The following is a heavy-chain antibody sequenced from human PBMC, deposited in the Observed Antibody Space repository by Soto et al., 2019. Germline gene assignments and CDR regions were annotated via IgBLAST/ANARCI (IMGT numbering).Heavy chain of an antibody. CDR1: GFTFSTYW. CDR3: ARRLGDSEIDY. D-gene: IGHD3-10*01. Sequence: PGGSLRLSCAASGFTFSTYWMSWVRQAPGKGLEWVANIKQDGREKYYVDSVEGRFTISRDNAKNSLYLQMNSLRAEDTAVYYCARRLGDSEIDYWGQGTLVTVSS. J-gene: IGHJ4*02. CDR2: IKQDGREK. V-gene: IGHV3-7*03.